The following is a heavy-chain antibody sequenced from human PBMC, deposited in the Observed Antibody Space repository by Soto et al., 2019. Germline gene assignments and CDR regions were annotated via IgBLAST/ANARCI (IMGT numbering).Heavy chain of an antibody. CDR2: IIPIFGTA. D-gene: IGHD3-22*01. Sequence: QVQLVQSGAEVKKPGSSVKVSYKASGGTFSSYAISWVRQSPGQGLEWMGGIIPIFGTANYAQKCQGRVTITADESTSTAYMELSSLRSEDTAVYYCATTRITMIVVSKRGAYFDYWGQGTLVTVSS. J-gene: IGHJ4*02. CDR3: ATTRITMIVVSKRGAYFDY. V-gene: IGHV1-69*01. CDR1: GGTFSSYA.